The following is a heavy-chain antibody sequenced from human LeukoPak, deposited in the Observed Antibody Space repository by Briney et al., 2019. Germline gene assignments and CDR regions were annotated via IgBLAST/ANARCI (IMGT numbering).Heavy chain of an antibody. CDR2: IRYDGSNK. Sequence: GGSLRLSCAASGFTFSSYGMHWVRQAPGKGLEWVAFIRYDGSNKYYADSVKGRFTISGDNSRNTLFLQMNSLRAEDTAVYYCAHGAMYQLDYWGQGTLVTVSS. CDR1: GFTFSSYG. D-gene: IGHD2-2*01. J-gene: IGHJ4*02. V-gene: IGHV3-30*02. CDR3: AHGAMYQLDY.